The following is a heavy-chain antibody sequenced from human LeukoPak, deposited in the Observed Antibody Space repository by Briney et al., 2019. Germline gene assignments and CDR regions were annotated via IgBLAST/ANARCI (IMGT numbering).Heavy chain of an antibody. CDR3: ARDTGSIAAAGSAFDI. D-gene: IGHD6-13*01. V-gene: IGHV4-34*01. CDR1: GGSFSGYY. CDR2: INHSGST. J-gene: IGHJ3*02. Sequence: SETLSLTCAVYGGSFSGYYWSWIRQPPGKGLEWIGEINHSGSTNYNPSLKSRVTISVVKSKNQFSLKLSSVTAADTAVYYCARDTGSIAAAGSAFDIWGQGTMVTVSS.